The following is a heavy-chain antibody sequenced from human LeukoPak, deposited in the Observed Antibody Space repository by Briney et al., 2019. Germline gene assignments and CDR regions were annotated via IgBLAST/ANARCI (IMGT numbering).Heavy chain of an antibody. V-gene: IGHV3-48*03. CDR3: ASGGYSYGYVVPFDY. CDR1: GFTFSSYE. Sequence: GGSLRLSCAASGFTFSSYEMNWVRQAPGKGLEWVSYISSSGSTIYYADSVKGRFTISRDNAKNSLYLQMNSLRAEVTAVYYCASGGYSYGYVVPFDYWGQGTLVTVSS. CDR2: ISSSGSTI. D-gene: IGHD5-18*01. J-gene: IGHJ4*02.